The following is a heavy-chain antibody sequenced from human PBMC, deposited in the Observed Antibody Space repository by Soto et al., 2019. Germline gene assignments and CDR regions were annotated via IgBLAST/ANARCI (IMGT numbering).Heavy chain of an antibody. J-gene: IGHJ3*02. CDR1: GFTFSNAW. V-gene: IGHV3-15*01. Sequence: GGSLRLSCAASGFTFSNAWMSWVRQAPGKGLEWVGRIKSKTDGGTTDYAAPVKGRFTISRDDSKNTLYLQMNSLKTEDTSVYYCTKLGGSYYAFDIWGQGTMVTVSS. CDR2: IKSKTDGGTT. D-gene: IGHD1-26*01. CDR3: TKLGGSYYAFDI.